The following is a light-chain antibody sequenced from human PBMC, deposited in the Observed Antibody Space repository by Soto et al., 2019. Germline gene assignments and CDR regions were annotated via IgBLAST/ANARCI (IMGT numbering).Light chain of an antibody. Sequence: QAVVTQEPSLTVSPGGTVTLTCGSSTGDVTSGHWPYWFQQRPGQAPRTLIHDTRNKHSWTPARFSGSLLGGKAALTLSGAQPEDEAEYYCLLFYDGVAVFGGGTQLTVL. CDR1: TGDVTSGHW. CDR2: DTR. V-gene: IGLV7-46*01. CDR3: LLFYDGVAV. J-gene: IGLJ7*01.